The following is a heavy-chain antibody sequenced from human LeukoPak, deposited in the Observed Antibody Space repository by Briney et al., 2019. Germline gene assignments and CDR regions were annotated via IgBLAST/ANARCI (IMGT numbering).Heavy chain of an antibody. CDR1: GYTFTGYY. CDR3: ARGGWVWLGDHNWFDP. D-gene: IGHD3-10*01. V-gene: IGHV1-2*02. Sequence: GASVKVSCKASGYTFTGYYMHWVRQAPGQGLEWMGWINPNSGGTNYAQKFQGRVTMTRDTSISTAYMELSRLRSDDTAVYYCARGGWVWLGDHNWFDPWGQGTLVTVSS. J-gene: IGHJ5*02. CDR2: INPNSGGT.